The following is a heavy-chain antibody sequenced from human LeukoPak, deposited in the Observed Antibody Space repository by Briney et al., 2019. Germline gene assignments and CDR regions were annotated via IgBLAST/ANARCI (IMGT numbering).Heavy chain of an antibody. V-gene: IGHV1-69*04. CDR2: IIPILGIA. Sequence: SVKVSCKASGGTFSSYAISWVRQAPGQGLEWMGRIIPILGIANYAQKFQGRVTITADKSTSTAYMELSNLRSEDTAVYYCARAQYYYDSSGYETFDYWGQGTLVTVSS. J-gene: IGHJ4*02. D-gene: IGHD3-22*01. CDR3: ARAQYYYDSSGYETFDY. CDR1: GGTFSSYA.